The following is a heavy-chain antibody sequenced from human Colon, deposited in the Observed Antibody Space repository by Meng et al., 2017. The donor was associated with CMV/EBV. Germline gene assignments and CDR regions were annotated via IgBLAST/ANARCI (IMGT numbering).Heavy chain of an antibody. D-gene: IGHD1-26*01. CDR2: ISYDGSNK. V-gene: IGHV3-30-3*01. CDR3: AKGVDIVGATPGFGDY. J-gene: IGHJ4*02. CDR1: GFTFSSYA. Sequence: GGSLRLSCAASGFTFSSYAMHWVRQAPGKGLEWVAVISYDGSNKYYADSVKGRFTISRDNSKNTLYLQMNSLRAEDTAVYYCAKGVDIVGATPGFGDYWGQGTLVTVSS.